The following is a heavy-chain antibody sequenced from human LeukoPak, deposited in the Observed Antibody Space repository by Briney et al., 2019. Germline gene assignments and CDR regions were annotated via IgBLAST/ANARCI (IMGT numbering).Heavy chain of an antibody. Sequence: GGSLRLSCVASGFTFGKYWTSWVRQAPGKGLEWVANIKLDGSEKNYVDSVKGRFTISRDNTKNSLYLQMNSLRVEDTAVFYCARDQYDTWSRRGNFDSWGQGTLVIVSS. CDR3: ARDQYDTWSRRGNFDS. D-gene: IGHD3-3*01. CDR1: GFTFGKYW. CDR2: IKLDGSEK. V-gene: IGHV3-7*03. J-gene: IGHJ4*02.